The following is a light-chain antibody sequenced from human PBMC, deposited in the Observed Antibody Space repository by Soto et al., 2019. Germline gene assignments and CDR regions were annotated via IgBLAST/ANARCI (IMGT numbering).Light chain of an antibody. V-gene: IGKV3-15*01. Sequence: IVMTQSPATLSVSPGEDATLSCRASQSVSSLLAWYKQKPGQAPRLLIYGASTRATGIPARFSGSGSGTEFTLTISSLKSEDFEVYYCQQYNNWPGTFGQGTKVDIK. CDR2: GAS. J-gene: IGKJ1*01. CDR1: QSVSSL. CDR3: QQYNNWPGT.